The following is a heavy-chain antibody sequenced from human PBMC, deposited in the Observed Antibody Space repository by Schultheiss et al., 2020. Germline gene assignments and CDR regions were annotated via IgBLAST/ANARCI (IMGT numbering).Heavy chain of an antibody. CDR3: ARDGGEGTLDY. D-gene: IGHD2-21*01. CDR2: IDAGNGNT. Sequence: ASVKVSCKASGYTFSSHAIHWVRQAPGQRLEWMGWIDAGNGNTNYAQKLQGRVTMTTDTSTSTAYMELRSLRSDDTAVYYCARDGGEGTLDYWGQGTLVTVSS. V-gene: IGHV1-3*01. J-gene: IGHJ4*02. CDR1: GYTFSSHA.